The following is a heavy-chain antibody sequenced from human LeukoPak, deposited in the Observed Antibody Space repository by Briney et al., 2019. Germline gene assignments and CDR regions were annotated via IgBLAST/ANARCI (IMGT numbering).Heavy chain of an antibody. CDR1: GGSISSSSYY. J-gene: IGHJ4*02. V-gene: IGHV4-39*01. Sequence: PSETLSLTCTVSGGSISSSSYYWGWIRQPPGKGLEWIGSIYYSGSTYYNPSLKSRVTISVDTSKNQFSLKLSSVTAADTAVYYCARRTAMVTPEYFDYWGQGTLVTVSS. CDR2: IYYSGST. D-gene: IGHD5-18*01. CDR3: ARRTAMVTPEYFDY.